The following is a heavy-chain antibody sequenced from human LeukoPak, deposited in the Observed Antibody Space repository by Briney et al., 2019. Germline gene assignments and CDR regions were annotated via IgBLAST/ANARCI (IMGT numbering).Heavy chain of an antibody. J-gene: IGHJ4*02. D-gene: IGHD2-15*01. Sequence: PGGSLRLSCAASGFTFSRNAMTWVRQAPGMGLEWVSSVIDSGKDTYYAGSVKGWFTISRDNSKDTLYLQMNSLRVEDTAVYYCAKGVVDRGADCWGQGALVTVSS. V-gene: IGHV3-23*01. CDR1: GFTFSRNA. CDR2: VIDSGKDT. CDR3: AKGVVDRGADC.